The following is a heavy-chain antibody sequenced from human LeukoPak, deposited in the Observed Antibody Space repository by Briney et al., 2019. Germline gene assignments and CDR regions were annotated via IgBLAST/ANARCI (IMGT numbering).Heavy chain of an antibody. D-gene: IGHD4-23*01. CDR3: ARGTTVVTGSAFDI. CDR1: GYSFTSYA. J-gene: IGHJ3*02. CDR2: INTNTGNP. Sequence: GASVKVSCKASGYSFTSYAMNWVRQAPGQGLEWMGWINTNTGNPTYAQGFTGRFVFSLDTSVSTAYLQISSLKAEDTAVYYCARGTTVVTGSAFDIWGQGTMVTVSS. V-gene: IGHV7-4-1*02.